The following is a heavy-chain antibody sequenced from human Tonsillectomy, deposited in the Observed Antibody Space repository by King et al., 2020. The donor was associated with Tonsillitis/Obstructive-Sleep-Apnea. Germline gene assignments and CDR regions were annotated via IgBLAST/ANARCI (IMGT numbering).Heavy chain of an antibody. V-gene: IGHV3-15*01. CDR1: RFTFINAW. J-gene: IGHJ4*02. D-gene: IGHD3-16*02. CDR3: ATDVPVPLSQIDY. CDR2: IKSESAGGTT. Sequence: VQLVESGGGLVKPGGSLRLSCAASRFTFINAWMSWVRQAPGKGLEWVGRIKSESAGGTTDYAAPVKGRFSISRDDSKNTLYLQMNSLKTEDTAVYYCATDVPVPLSQIDYWGQGTLVTVSS.